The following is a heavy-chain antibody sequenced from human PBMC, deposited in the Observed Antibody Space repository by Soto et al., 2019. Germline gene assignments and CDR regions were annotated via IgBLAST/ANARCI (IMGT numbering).Heavy chain of an antibody. CDR1: GFIFSNAW. CDR2: IKSKTDGGTT. D-gene: IGHD1-26*01. CDR3: TTDQYHGGRGY. V-gene: IGHV3-15*01. Sequence: EVQLVESGGGLVKPGGSLRLSCAASGFIFSNAWMSWVRQAPGKGLEWVGRIKSKTDGGTTDYAAPVKGRFTISRDDSKNTLYLQINSAKTEDTAVYYCTTDQYHGGRGYWGQGTLVTVSS. J-gene: IGHJ4*02.